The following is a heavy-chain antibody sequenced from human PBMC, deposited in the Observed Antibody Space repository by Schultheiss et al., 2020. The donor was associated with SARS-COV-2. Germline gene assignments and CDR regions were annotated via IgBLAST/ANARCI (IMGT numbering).Heavy chain of an antibody. CDR2: ISYDGSNK. D-gene: IGHD4-17*01. Sequence: GESLKISCAASGFTFSSYAMHWVRQAPGKGLEWVAVISYDGSNKYYADSVKGRFTISRDNSKNTLYLQMNSLRAEDTAVYYCARARTTVTTLYYYYYGMDVWGQGTTVTVSS. J-gene: IGHJ6*02. CDR3: ARARTTVTTLYYYYYGMDV. V-gene: IGHV3-30*01. CDR1: GFTFSSYA.